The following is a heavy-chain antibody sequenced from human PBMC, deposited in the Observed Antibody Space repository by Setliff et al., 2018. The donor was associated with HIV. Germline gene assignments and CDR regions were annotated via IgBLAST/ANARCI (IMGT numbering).Heavy chain of an antibody. J-gene: IGHJ3*02. CDR1: GGTFSNYA. CDR2: LIPIADIT. V-gene: IGHV1-69*10. CDR3: AKGPNFEDAFDI. D-gene: IGHD2-8*01. Sequence: SVKVSCKASGGTFSNYAFSWVRQAPGRGLEWMGGLIPIADITKSTQKFRDRVTFTADESTKTAQMELSGLTFEDTAVYYCAKGPNFEDAFDIWGQGTVVTVSS.